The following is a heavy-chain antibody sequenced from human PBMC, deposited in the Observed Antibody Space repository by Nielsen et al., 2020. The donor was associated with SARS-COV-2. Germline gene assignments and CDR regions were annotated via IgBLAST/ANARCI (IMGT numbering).Heavy chain of an antibody. CDR2: IYWNDDK. J-gene: IGHJ5*02. CDR1: GFSLSTSGVG. Sequence: SGPTLVKPTQTLTLTCTFSGFSLSTSGVGVGWIRQPPGKALEWLALIYWNDDKRYSPSLKSRLTITKDTSKNQVVLTMTNMDPVDTATYYCAHRLSGRYCSGGSCYDSEWFDPWGQGTLVTVSS. D-gene: IGHD2-15*01. CDR3: AHRLSGRYCSGGSCYDSEWFDP. V-gene: IGHV2-5*01.